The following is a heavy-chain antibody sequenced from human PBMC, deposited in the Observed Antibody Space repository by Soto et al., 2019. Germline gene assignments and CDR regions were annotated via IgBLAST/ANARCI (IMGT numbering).Heavy chain of an antibody. CDR1: GFTFSSYW. CDR3: ARLRENASPYRSFAY. V-gene: IGHV3-74*01. D-gene: IGHD2-8*01. CDR2: INTDGSST. J-gene: IGHJ4*02. Sequence: PGGSLRLSCEVSGFTFSSYWMHWVRQTPGKGLEFVSHINTDGSSTNYADSVKGRFTISRDNTKNTLYLQMNSLTAEDTAVYYCARLRENASPYRSFAYWGQGT.